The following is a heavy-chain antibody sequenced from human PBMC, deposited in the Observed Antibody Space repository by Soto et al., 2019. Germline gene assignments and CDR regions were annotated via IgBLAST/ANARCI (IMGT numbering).Heavy chain of an antibody. D-gene: IGHD3-22*01. Sequence: GGSLRLSCAASGFTFSSYAMSWVRQAPGKGQEWVSAISGSGGSTYYADPVKGRFTISRDNSKNTLYLQMNSLRAEDTAVYYCAKGRGYYYDSSGYFDYWGQGTLVTVSS. V-gene: IGHV3-23*01. CDR3: AKGRGYYYDSSGYFDY. CDR1: GFTFSSYA. CDR2: ISGSGGST. J-gene: IGHJ4*02.